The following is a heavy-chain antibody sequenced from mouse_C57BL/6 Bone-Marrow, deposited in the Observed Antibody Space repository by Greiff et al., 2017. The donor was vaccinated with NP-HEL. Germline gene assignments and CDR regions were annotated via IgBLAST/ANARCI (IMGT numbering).Heavy chain of an antibody. CDR1: GFTIKDDY. Sequence: EVQLQQSGAELVRPGASVKLSCTASGFTIKDDYMHWVKQRPEQGLEWIGWIDPENGATEYASKFQGKATITADTSSNTAYLQLSSLTSEDTAVYYCTTSLYGNDLAWFAYWGQGTRVTVSA. V-gene: IGHV14-4*01. D-gene: IGHD2-2*01. CDR2: IDPENGAT. CDR3: TTSLYGNDLAWFAY. J-gene: IGHJ3*01.